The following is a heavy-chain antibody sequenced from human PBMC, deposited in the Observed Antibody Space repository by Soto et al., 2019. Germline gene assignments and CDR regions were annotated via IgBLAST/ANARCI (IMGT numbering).Heavy chain of an antibody. CDR1: GSTFSDHY. D-gene: IGHD2-21*01. CDR2: TGNRANSYTT. Sequence: EVQLVESGGGLVQPGGSLRLSCVASGSTFSDHYMDWVRQAPGKGLEWVGRTGNRANSYTTEYAASVKGRCSISRDDSKNSFHLQMNSLKTEDSAVYNCTRGYSSVSIYAFDLWGQGTMVTVSS. V-gene: IGHV3-72*01. J-gene: IGHJ3*01. CDR3: TRGYSSVSIYAFDL.